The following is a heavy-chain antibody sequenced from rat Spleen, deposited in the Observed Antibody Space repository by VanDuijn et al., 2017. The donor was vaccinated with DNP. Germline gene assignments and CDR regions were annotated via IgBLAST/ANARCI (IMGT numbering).Heavy chain of an antibody. CDR3: VRWNSGHFDY. V-gene: IGHV5-22*01. D-gene: IGHD4-3*01. Sequence: EVQLVESGGGLVQPGRSLKLSCAASGFTFRNYGMAWVRQAPTRGLEWVAYIGSDGYAPYYGVSVKGRFTISRDNAKSTLYLQMKSLRSEDMATYYCVRWNSGHFDYWGQGVMVTVSS. CDR1: GFTFRNYG. J-gene: IGHJ2*01. CDR2: IGSDGYAP.